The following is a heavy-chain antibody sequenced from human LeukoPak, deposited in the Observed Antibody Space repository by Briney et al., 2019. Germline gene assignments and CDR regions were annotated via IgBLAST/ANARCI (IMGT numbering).Heavy chain of an antibody. CDR2: INPNSGGT. V-gene: IGHV1-2*02. D-gene: IGHD2-15*01. J-gene: IGHJ5*02. CDR3: ASPLRDCSGGSCLA. CDR1: GYTLTGYY. Sequence: GASVKVSCKASGYTLTGYYMHWVRQAPGQGLEWMGWINPNSGGTNYAQKFQGRVTMTRDTSISTAYMELSSLRSEDTAVYYCASPLRDCSGGSCLAWGQGTLVTVSS.